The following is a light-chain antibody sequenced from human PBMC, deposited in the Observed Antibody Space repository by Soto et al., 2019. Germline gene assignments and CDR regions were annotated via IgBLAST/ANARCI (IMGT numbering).Light chain of an antibody. CDR3: QQYGSSHT. J-gene: IGKJ2*01. Sequence: EIVLTQSPGTLSLSPGERATLSCRASQSVSSSYLAWYQQKPGQAPRLLIYGASGRATGIPDRFSGSGSGTDFTHTISRLEPEDFSVYYCQQYGSSHTFGQGTKLEIK. V-gene: IGKV3-20*01. CDR1: QSVSSSY. CDR2: GAS.